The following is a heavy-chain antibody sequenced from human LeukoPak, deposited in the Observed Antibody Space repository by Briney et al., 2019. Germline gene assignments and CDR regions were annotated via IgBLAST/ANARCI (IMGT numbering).Heavy chain of an antibody. CDR1: GGTFSSYA. Sequence: SVKVSCKASGGTFSSYAISWVRQAPGQGLEWVGGIIPIFGTANYAQKFQGRVTITTDESTSTAYMELSSLRSEDTAVYYCARGPYYYDSSGYRTYYFDYWGQGTLVTVSS. J-gene: IGHJ4*02. CDR2: IIPIFGTA. V-gene: IGHV1-69*05. CDR3: ARGPYYYDSSGYRTYYFDY. D-gene: IGHD3-22*01.